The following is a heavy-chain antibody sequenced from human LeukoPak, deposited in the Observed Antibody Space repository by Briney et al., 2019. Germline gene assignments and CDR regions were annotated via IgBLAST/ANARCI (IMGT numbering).Heavy chain of an antibody. CDR2: ISGSGGST. CDR1: GFTFSSYG. D-gene: IGHD6-13*01. Sequence: GGSLRLSCAASGFTFSSYGMSWVRQAPGKGLEWVSAISGSGGSTYYADSVKGRFTISRDNAKNSLYLQMNSLRAEDTAVYYCARGRLIAAAGLYFDYWGQGTLVTVSS. V-gene: IGHV3-23*01. CDR3: ARGRLIAAAGLYFDY. J-gene: IGHJ4*02.